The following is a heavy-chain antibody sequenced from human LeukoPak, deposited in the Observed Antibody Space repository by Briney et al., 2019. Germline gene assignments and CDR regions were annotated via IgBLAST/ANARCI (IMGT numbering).Heavy chain of an antibody. Sequence: GGSLRLSCAASGFIFSTYWMSWVRQAPGRGLEWVSAISGSGDNTYYADSVRGRFSISRDNSKNTLYLQMNSLRAEDTAVYYCAKDQLDSSGLYGMDVWGQGTTVTVSS. V-gene: IGHV3-23*01. J-gene: IGHJ6*02. D-gene: IGHD6-19*01. CDR2: ISGSGDNT. CDR1: GFIFSTYW. CDR3: AKDQLDSSGLYGMDV.